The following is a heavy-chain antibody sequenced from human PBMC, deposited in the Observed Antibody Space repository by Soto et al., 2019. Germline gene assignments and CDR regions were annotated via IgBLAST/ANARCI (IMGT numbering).Heavy chain of an antibody. CDR3: ARTYSSGWSDWFDP. Sequence: SETLSLTCTVSGGSVSSGSYYWSWIRQPPGKGLEWIGYIYYSGSTNYNPSLKSRVTISVDTSKNQFSLKLSSVTAADTAVYYCARTYSSGWSDWFDPCGQGTLVTVSS. D-gene: IGHD6-19*01. J-gene: IGHJ5*02. V-gene: IGHV4-61*01. CDR1: GGSVSSGSYY. CDR2: IYYSGST.